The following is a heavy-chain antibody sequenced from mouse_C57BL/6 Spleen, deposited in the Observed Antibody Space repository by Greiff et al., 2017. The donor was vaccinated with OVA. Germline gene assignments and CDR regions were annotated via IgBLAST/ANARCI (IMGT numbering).Heavy chain of an antibody. V-gene: IGHV6-3*01. J-gene: IGHJ4*01. D-gene: IGHD4-1*01. Sequence: EVQLQQSGGGLVQPGGSMKLSCVASGFTFSNYWMNWVRQSPEKGLEWVAQIRLKSDNYATHYADSVKGRFTISRDDSKSNVYLQMNNLRAEDTGIYYCTGPNWADYYAMDYWGQGTSVTVSS. CDR1: GFTFSNYW. CDR3: TGPNWADYYAMDY. CDR2: IRLKSDNYAT.